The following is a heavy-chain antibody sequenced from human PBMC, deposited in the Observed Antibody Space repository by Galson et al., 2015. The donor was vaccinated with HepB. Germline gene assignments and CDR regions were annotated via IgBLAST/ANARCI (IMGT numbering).Heavy chain of an antibody. CDR2: ILYDGSNK. CDR3: AKEQYIDYHDSTSYGLDV. Sequence: SLRLSCAASGFTFSSYGMHWVRQAPGKGLEWVAIILYDGSNKCYADSVKGRFTISRDNSKNTLYLQMNSLRAEDTAVYYCAKEQYIDYHDSTSYGLDVWGQGTTVTVSS. V-gene: IGHV3-30*18. J-gene: IGHJ6*02. CDR1: GFTFSSYG. D-gene: IGHD3-22*01.